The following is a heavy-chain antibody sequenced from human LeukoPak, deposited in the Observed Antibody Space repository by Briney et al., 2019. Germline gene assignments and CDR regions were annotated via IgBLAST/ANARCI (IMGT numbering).Heavy chain of an antibody. CDR1: GGSISSSSYY. D-gene: IGHD1-1*01. CDR2: ICYSGST. CDR3: ARGSRYNKDY. J-gene: IGHJ4*02. V-gene: IGHV4-39*07. Sequence: SETLSLTCTVSGGSISSSSYYWGWLRQPPGKGLEWIGSICYSGSTYYNPSLKSRVTISVDTSKKQFSLKLSSVTAADTAVYYCARGSRYNKDYWGQGTLVTVSS.